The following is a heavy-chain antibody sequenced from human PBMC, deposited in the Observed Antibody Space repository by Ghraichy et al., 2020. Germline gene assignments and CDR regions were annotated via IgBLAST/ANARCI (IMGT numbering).Heavy chain of an antibody. J-gene: IGHJ3*02. Sequence: TLSLTCTVSGGSISSGGYYWSWIRQHPGKGLEWIGYIYYSGSTYYNPSLKSRVTISVDTSKNQFSLKLSSVTAADTAVYYCARGFEYYPLIPDAFDIWGQGTMVTVSS. CDR1: GGSISSGGYY. D-gene: IGHD3-10*01. V-gene: IGHV4-31*03. CDR3: ARGFEYYPLIPDAFDI. CDR2: IYYSGST.